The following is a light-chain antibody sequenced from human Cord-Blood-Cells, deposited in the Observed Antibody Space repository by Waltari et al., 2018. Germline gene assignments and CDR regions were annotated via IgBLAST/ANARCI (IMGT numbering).Light chain of an antibody. Sequence: QSALTQPASVPGSPGQSITIPCTASSSNVGGYNYVSWYQQHPGKSPSHMMYEVSNRPVGVSNRSSGSKAGNTGFRTSSWVKAEDEAEYYGGSYASSSWVCGRGTKRTVL. CDR2: EVS. V-gene: IGLV2-14*01. J-gene: IGLJ3*02. CDR3: GSYASSSWV. CDR1: SSNVGGYNY.